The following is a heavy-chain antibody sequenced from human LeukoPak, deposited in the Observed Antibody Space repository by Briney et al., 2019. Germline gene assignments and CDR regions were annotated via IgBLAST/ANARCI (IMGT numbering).Heavy chain of an antibody. CDR2: FDPEDGET. D-gene: IGHD1-26*01. CDR3: ATSIVGGGFFFYYFDY. J-gene: IGHJ4*02. Sequence: ASVKVSCKVSGYTLTELSMHWLRQAPGKGLEWMGGFDPEDGETIYAQKFQGRVTMTEDTSTDTAYMELSSLRSEDTAVYYCATSIVGGGFFFYYFDYWGQGTLVTVSS. V-gene: IGHV1-24*01. CDR1: GYTLTELS.